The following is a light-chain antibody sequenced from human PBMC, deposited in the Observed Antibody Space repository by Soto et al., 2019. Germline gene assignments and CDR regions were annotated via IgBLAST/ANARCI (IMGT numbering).Light chain of an antibody. CDR3: QQYNNWPLT. J-gene: IGKJ4*01. CDR1: QSVSSD. V-gene: IGKV3-15*01. Sequence: EIVLTQSRATLSVAPGERATLSCRASQSVSSDLAWFQQKPGQAPRLLMYGASTRATGIPARFSGRGSGTEFTLTISSLQSEDFALYHCQQYNNWPLTFGGGTKVEIK. CDR2: GAS.